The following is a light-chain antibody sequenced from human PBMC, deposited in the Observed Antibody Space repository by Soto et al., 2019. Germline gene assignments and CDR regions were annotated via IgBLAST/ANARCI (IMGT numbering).Light chain of an antibody. CDR3: QEYNSYWT. V-gene: IGKV1-5*03. CDR1: QTISSW. J-gene: IGKJ1*01. Sequence: DIPMTQSPSTLSASVGDTVTITCRASQTISSWLAWYQQKPGKAPKLLVYEASNLQSGVPSRFSGIGSGTEFTLTINSLQPDDFATYYCQEYNSYWTFGQGTTVDIK. CDR2: EAS.